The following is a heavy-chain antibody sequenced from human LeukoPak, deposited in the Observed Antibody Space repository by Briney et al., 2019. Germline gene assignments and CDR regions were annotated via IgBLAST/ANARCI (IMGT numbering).Heavy chain of an antibody. Sequence: SETLSLTCTVSGDSISSYYWSWIRQPAGKGLEWIGRIHPSGSTNYNPSLKSRVALSVDTSKNEFSPKLGSVTAADTAVYYCARGPPPDLDYWGRGTLVTVSS. CDR3: ARGPPPDLDY. CDR2: IHPSGST. V-gene: IGHV4-4*07. CDR1: GDSISSYY. J-gene: IGHJ4*02.